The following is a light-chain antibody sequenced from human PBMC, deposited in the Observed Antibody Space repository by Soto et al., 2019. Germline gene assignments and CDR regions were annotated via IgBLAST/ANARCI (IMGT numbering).Light chain of an antibody. J-gene: IGLJ2*01. V-gene: IGLV1-44*01. CDR1: SSNVGTNS. Sequence: QSVLTQPPSASGTPGQSVTISCSGSSSNVGTNSVNWYQQFTGTAPKLLIFGNSQRPSGVPDRFSGSKSGTSASLAISGLQSDDEADYYCAAWDDRVNGPLCGGGTKLTVL. CDR2: GNS. CDR3: AAWDDRVNGPL.